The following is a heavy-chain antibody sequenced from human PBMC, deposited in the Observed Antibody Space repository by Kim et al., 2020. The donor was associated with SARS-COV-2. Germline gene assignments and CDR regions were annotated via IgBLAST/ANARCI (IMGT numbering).Heavy chain of an antibody. Sequence: SETLSLTCTVSGGSISSSSYYWGWIRQPPGKGLEWIGSIYYSGSTYYNPSLKSRVTISVDTSKNQFSLKLSSVTAADTAGYYCARTDSSSWYETGHFDYWGQGTLVTVSS. D-gene: IGHD6-13*01. CDR2: IYYSGST. CDR1: GGSISSSSYY. J-gene: IGHJ4*02. V-gene: IGHV4-39*07. CDR3: ARTDSSSWYETGHFDY.